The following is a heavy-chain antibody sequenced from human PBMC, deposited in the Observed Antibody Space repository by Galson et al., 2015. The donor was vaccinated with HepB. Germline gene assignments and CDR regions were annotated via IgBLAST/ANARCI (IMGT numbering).Heavy chain of an antibody. Sequence: SLRLSCAASGFTFSNAWMSWVRQALGKGLEWVGRIKSKTDGGTTDYAAPVKARFTISRDDSKNTLYLQMNSLKTEDTAVYYCTTDASSAYYYGYYYGMDVWGQGTTVTVSS. J-gene: IGHJ6*02. V-gene: IGHV3-15*01. CDR1: GFTFSNAW. D-gene: IGHD3-22*01. CDR3: TTDASSAYYYGYYYGMDV. CDR2: IKSKTDGGTT.